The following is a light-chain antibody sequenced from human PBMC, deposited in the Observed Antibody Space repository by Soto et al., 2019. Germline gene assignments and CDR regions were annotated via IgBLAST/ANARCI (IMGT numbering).Light chain of an antibody. Sequence: EIVMTQSPATLSVSPGGRATLSRRGSQSISGTLAWYTQKPGQAPRRPIYGASRRATGFPARFSVSRSGTDFTHTISSLQSEDFAVYYCQQFDNWPWTFGQGTKVDIK. CDR2: GAS. CDR1: QSISGT. J-gene: IGKJ1*01. V-gene: IGKV3-15*01. CDR3: QQFDNWPWT.